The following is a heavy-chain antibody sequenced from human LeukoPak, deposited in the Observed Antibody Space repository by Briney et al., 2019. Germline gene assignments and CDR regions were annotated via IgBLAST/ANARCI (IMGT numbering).Heavy chain of an antibody. CDR2: IYYSGSS. J-gene: IGHJ5*02. V-gene: IGHV4-59*08. D-gene: IGHD4-17*01. CDR1: GVSISSDY. Sequence: SETLSPTCTVSGVSISSDYWSWIRLPPGKGLEWIGYIYYSGSSNYNPSLKSRVTMSVDTSKNQFSLKLTSVTAADTAVYYCARRLRQNLFDPWGQGTLVTVPS. CDR3: ARRLRQNLFDP.